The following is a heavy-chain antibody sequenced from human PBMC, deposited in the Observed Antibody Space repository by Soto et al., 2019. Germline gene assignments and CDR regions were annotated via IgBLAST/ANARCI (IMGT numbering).Heavy chain of an antibody. CDR2: ISYDGSNK. Sequence: PGGSLRLSCAASGFTFSSYAMHWVRQAPGKGLEWVAVISYDGSNKYYADSVKGRFTISRDNSKNTLYLQMNSLRAEDTAVYYCARVSTDFDYWGQGTLVTVSS. J-gene: IGHJ4*02. V-gene: IGHV3-30-3*01. CDR1: GFTFSSYA. CDR3: ARVSTDFDY. D-gene: IGHD4-4*01.